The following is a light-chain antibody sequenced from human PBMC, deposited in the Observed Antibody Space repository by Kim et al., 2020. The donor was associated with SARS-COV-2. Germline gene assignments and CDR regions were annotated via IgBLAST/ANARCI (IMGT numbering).Light chain of an antibody. CDR2: EVI. Sequence: QSALTQPPSASGSPGQSVTISCTGTSSDVGGYNYVSWYQQHPGKAPKLMIYEVIKRPSGVPDRFSGSKSGNTASLTVSGLQAEDEADYYCNSYAGSNNYVVFGGGTQLTVL. CDR3: NSYAGSNNYVV. V-gene: IGLV2-8*01. CDR1: SSDVGGYNY. J-gene: IGLJ2*01.